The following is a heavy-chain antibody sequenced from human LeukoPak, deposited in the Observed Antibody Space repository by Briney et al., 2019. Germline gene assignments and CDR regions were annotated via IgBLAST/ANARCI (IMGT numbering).Heavy chain of an antibody. CDR3: ARGVN. CDR2: ISSNGGST. J-gene: IGHJ4*02. D-gene: IGHD3-22*01. V-gene: IGHV3-64*01. Sequence: TGGSLRLSCAASGFTFSSYAMHWFRQAPGKGLEYVSAISSNGGSTYYANSVKGRFTISRDNSKNTLYLQMGSLRAEDMAVYYCARGVNWGQGTLVTVSS. CDR1: GFTFSSYA.